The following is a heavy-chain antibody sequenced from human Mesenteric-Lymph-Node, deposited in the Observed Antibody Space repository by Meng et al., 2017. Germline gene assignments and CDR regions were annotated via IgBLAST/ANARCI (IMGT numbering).Heavy chain of an antibody. V-gene: IGHV3-7*01. Sequence: GESLKISCAASGFTFSTYWMSWVRQAPGKGLEWVANIKQDGSQKYYVDSVKGRFTISTDNAKNSLYLQMNSLRAEDTAIYYCTRGAVAVDFEHFQSWGQGTLVTRLL. D-gene: IGHD6-19*01. CDR1: GFTFSTYW. J-gene: IGHJ1*01. CDR2: IKQDGSQK. CDR3: TRGAVAVDFEHFQS.